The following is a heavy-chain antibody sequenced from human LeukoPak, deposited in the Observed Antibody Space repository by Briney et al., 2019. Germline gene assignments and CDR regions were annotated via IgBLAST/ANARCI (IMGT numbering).Heavy chain of an antibody. V-gene: IGHV3-30-3*01. Sequence: AGGSLRLSCAASGFTFSSYGMHWVRQAPGKGLEWVAVISYDGSNKYYVDSVKGRFTISRDNAKNSLYLQMNSLRAEDTAVYYCARDYIGYFPWGQGTLVIVSS. J-gene: IGHJ5*02. D-gene: IGHD3-22*01. CDR3: ARDYIGYFP. CDR1: GFTFSSYG. CDR2: ISYDGSNK.